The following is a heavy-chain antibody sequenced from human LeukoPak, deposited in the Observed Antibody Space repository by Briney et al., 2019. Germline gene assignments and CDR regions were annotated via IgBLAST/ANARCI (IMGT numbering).Heavy chain of an antibody. CDR3: AVNDYGDYVPSN. Sequence: AASVKVSCKASGYTFTGYYMHWVRQAPGQGLEWMGRINPNSGGTNYAQKFQGRVTMTRDTSISTAYMELSRLRSDDTAVYYRAVNDYGDYVPSNWGQGTLVTVSS. V-gene: IGHV1-2*06. J-gene: IGHJ4*02. CDR2: INPNSGGT. D-gene: IGHD4-17*01. CDR1: GYTFTGYY.